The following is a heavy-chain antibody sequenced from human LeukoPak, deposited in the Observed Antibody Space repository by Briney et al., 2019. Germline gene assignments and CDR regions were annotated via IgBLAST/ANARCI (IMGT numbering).Heavy chain of an antibody. V-gene: IGHV3-20*04. Sequence: GSLRLSCAASGFTFDDYGMSWVRQAPGKGLEWGSGINWNGGSTGYADSVKGRFTISRDNAKNSLYLQMNSLRAEDTALYYCARDDTMVRGVNYPQYYYYYYMDVWGKGTTVTVSS. CDR3: ARDDTMVRGVNYPQYYYYYYMDV. CDR1: GFTFDDYG. D-gene: IGHD3-10*01. CDR2: INWNGGST. J-gene: IGHJ6*03.